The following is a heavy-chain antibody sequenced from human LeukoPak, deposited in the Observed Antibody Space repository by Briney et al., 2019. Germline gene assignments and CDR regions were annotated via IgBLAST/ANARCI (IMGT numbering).Heavy chain of an antibody. J-gene: IGHJ3*02. V-gene: IGHV5-51*01. CDR2: IYPGDSDT. CDR1: GYSFTSYW. CDR3: TRAANSSGFDVLDI. D-gene: IGHD3-22*01. Sequence: GESLKISCKGSGYSFTSYWIGWVRQMPGKGLEWMGIIYPGDSDTRYSPSFQGQVTISVDRSINTAYLQWSSLKASDIAMYYCTRAANSSGFDVLDIWGQGTMVTVSS.